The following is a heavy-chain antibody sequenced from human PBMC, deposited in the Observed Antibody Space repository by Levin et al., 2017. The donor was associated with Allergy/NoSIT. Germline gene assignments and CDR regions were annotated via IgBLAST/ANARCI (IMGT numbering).Heavy chain of an antibody. Sequence: AASVKVSCKASGYTFTGYYMHWVRQAPGQGLEWMGWINPNSGGTNYAQKFQGRVTMTRDTSISTAYMELSRLRSDDTAVYYCARAVLRYFDWLKTNNWFDPWGQGTLVTVSS. V-gene: IGHV1-2*02. CDR2: INPNSGGT. CDR3: ARAVLRYFDWLKTNNWFDP. CDR1: GYTFTGYY. D-gene: IGHD3-9*01. J-gene: IGHJ5*02.